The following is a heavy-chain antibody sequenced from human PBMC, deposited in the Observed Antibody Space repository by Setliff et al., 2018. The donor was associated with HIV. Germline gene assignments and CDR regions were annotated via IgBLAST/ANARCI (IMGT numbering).Heavy chain of an antibody. CDR3: ASMYSNYGRYYYYYMDV. D-gene: IGHD4-4*01. J-gene: IGHJ6*03. Sequence: SETLSLTCIVSGGSIRSHYWSWIRQPPGKGLEWIGYIYYSGSTNYNPSLKSRVSISVDTSKNQFSLKLSSVTAADTAVYYCASMYSNYGRYYYYYMDVWGKGATVTVS. CDR2: IYYSGST. CDR1: GGSIRSHY. V-gene: IGHV4-59*11.